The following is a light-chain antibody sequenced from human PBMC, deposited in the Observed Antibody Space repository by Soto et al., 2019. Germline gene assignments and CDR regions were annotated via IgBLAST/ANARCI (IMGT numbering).Light chain of an antibody. V-gene: IGKV1-5*01. J-gene: IGKJ1*01. CDR2: DAS. CDR3: QQYKIYPWT. Sequence: DIHLTHSPSTLSASVGDRVTITCRASESVKSWLAWYQQKPGKAPKLLIYDASSLESGVPSRFSGSGSGTEFSLTISSLQPDDFASYYCQQYKIYPWTFGQGTKVDLK. CDR1: ESVKSW.